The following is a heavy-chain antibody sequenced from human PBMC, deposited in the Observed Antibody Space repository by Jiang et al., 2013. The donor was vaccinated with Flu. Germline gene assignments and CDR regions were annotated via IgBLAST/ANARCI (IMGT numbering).Heavy chain of an antibody. J-gene: IGHJ4*02. V-gene: IGHV3-30*18. D-gene: IGHD2-21*02. CDR1: GFSFSTYG. Sequence: QLLESGGGVVQPGRSLRISCVASGFSFSTYGMHWVRQAPGKGLEWVAVISFDGTNDYYAGSVKGRFAISRDNSKNTLYLQMKSLRAEDTAVYYCAKDQTLYCDGDCALYDYWGQGTLVTVSS. CDR2: ISFDGTND. CDR3: AKDQTLYCDGDCALYDY.